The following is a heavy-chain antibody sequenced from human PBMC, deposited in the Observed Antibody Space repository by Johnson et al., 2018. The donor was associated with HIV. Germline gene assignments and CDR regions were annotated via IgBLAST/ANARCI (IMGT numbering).Heavy chain of an antibody. CDR1: RFTFDDYA. CDR2: ISWDGGST. D-gene: IGHD2-8*01. V-gene: IGHV3-43D*04. J-gene: IGHJ3*02. CDR3: ARDNPSRMAAAFDI. Sequence: VQLVESGGVVVQPGGSLRLSCETSRFTFDDYAMHWVRQAPGKGLEWVSLISWDGGSTYYADSVKGRFTISRDNSKNSLYMQMNSLRAEDTAVYYCARDNPSRMAAAFDIWGQGTMVTVSS.